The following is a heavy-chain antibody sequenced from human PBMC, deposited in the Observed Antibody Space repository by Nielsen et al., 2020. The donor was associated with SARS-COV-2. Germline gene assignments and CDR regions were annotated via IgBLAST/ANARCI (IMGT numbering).Heavy chain of an antibody. CDR3: ARDTTSSGPGFSIFDP. J-gene: IGHJ5*02. CDR1: GGTISSNSYY. Sequence: SETLSLTCTVSGGTISSNSYYWGWIRQPPGKGLEWIGSIYYSGCTYYNPSLKSRVTISVDTSKNQFSLKLSSVTAADTAVYYCARDTTSSGPGFSIFDPWGQGTLVTVSS. V-gene: IGHV4-39*07. CDR2: IYYSGCT. D-gene: IGHD3-22*01.